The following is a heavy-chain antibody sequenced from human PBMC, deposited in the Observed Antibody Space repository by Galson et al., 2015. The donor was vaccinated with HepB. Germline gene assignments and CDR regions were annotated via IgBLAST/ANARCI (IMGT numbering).Heavy chain of an antibody. J-gene: IGHJ1*01. CDR3: ARDGRDYGDSPEYFQH. Sequence: SLRLSCAASGFTFSSYSMNWVRQAPGKGLEWVPSISSSSSYIYYADSVKGRFTISRDNAKNSLYLQMNSLRAEDTAVYYCARDGRDYGDSPEYFQHWGQGTLVTVSS. CDR1: GFTFSSYS. CDR2: ISSSSSYI. D-gene: IGHD4-17*01. V-gene: IGHV3-21*01.